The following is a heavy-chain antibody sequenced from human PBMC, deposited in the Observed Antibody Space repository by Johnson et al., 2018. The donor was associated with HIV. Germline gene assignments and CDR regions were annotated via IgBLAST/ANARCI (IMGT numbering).Heavy chain of an antibody. CDR2: IWYDGSNK. V-gene: IGHV3-33*01. CDR1: GFTFSSYG. J-gene: IGHJ3*02. CDR3: ARVAVAGTRSI. D-gene: IGHD6-19*01. Sequence: QVQLVESGGGVVQPGRSLRLSCAASGFTFSSYGMHWVRQAPGKGLEWVAVIWYDGSNKYYADSVKGRFTISRDNSKNTLYLQMNSLRAEDTAVYYCARVAVAGTRSIWGQGTMVTVSS.